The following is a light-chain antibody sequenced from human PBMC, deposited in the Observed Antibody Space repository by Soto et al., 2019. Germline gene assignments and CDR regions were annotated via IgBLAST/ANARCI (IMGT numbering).Light chain of an antibody. J-gene: IGKJ1*01. CDR2: GAS. CDR1: QSVSNNY. V-gene: IGKV3-20*01. Sequence: EIVLTQAPGTLSLSPGERATLSCRASQSVSNNYLAWYQQKPGQAPSLLIFGASNRAPDIPDRFSGSGSGTDFTLTISRLEPEDVAVYFCQQYGSSVKTFGQGTKVEIK. CDR3: QQYGSSVKT.